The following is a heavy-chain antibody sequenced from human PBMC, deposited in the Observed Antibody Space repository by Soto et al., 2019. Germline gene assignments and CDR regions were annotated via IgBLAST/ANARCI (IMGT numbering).Heavy chain of an antibody. Sequence: GGSLRLSCAASGFRFSSYSMGWVRQAPGKGLEWVSAIGGNGAGTYYADSVQGRLTISRDNSKNTLYLQTNTLRADDTAVYYCATGSSPPPMGSGHYFIDYWGQGTRVTVSS. CDR1: GFRFSSYS. D-gene: IGHD3-3*01. V-gene: IGHV3-23*01. J-gene: IGHJ4*02. CDR3: ATGSSPPPMGSGHYFIDY. CDR2: IGGNGAGT.